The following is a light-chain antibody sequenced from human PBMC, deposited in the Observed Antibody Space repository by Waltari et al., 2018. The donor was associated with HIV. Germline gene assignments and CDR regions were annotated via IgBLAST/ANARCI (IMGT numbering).Light chain of an antibody. CDR1: SSNIGAGYH. J-gene: IGLJ1*01. CDR2: GNS. CDR3: QSHDSSLSGYV. V-gene: IGLV1-40*01. Sequence: QSVLTQPPSVSGAPGQRVTISCTGSSSNIGAGYHVHWYQQLPGTAPKLLIYGNSNRPSGVPVRFSGAKSGTSAALAITGLHAEDEADYHCQSHDSSLSGYVFGTGTKVTVL.